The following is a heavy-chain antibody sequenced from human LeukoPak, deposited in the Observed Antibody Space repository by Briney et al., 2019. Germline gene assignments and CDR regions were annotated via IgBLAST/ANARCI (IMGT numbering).Heavy chain of an antibody. CDR2: ISSSSDYI. Sequence: PGGSLRLSCAASGFTFSSYSMNWVRQAPGKGLEWVSSISSSSDYIYYADSVKGRFTISRDNAKNSLYLQMNSLRAEDTAVYYCAKEIQAVAANVADYWGQGTLVTVSS. V-gene: IGHV3-21*04. CDR1: GFTFSSYS. CDR3: AKEIQAVAANVADY. D-gene: IGHD6-19*01. J-gene: IGHJ4*02.